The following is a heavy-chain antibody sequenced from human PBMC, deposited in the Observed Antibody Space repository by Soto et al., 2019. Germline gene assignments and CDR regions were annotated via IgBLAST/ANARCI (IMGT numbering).Heavy chain of an antibody. CDR2: ISQSAGGNT. D-gene: IGHD1-7*01. CDR1: GFTFRSYG. CDR3: AGWNYDY. Sequence: PWGSLRLSFASSGFTFRSYGMMWVRQAPGKGLEWVSAISQSAGGNTYYADSVKGRFTISRDDSKNTLYLQMDSLRPEDTAQYYCAGWNYDYWGQGTQVTVSS. V-gene: IGHV3-23*01. J-gene: IGHJ4*02.